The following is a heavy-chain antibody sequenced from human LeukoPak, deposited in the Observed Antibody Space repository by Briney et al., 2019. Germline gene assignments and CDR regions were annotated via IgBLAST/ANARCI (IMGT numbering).Heavy chain of an antibody. Sequence: PSETLSLTCAVYGGSFSGYYWSWIRQPPGKGLERIGEINHSGSTNYNPSLKSRVTISVDTSKNQFSLKLSSVTAADTAVYYCARGGYCSGGSCYTMYYFDYWGQGTLVTVSS. D-gene: IGHD2-15*01. CDR1: GGSFSGYY. V-gene: IGHV4-34*01. CDR3: ARGGYCSGGSCYTMYYFDY. CDR2: INHSGST. J-gene: IGHJ4*02.